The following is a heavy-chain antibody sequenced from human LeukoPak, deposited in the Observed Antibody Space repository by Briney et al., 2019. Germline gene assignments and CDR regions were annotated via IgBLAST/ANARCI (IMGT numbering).Heavy chain of an antibody. CDR2: IFIDGSST. CDR1: GFTFSSHW. J-gene: IGHJ4*02. CDR3: ARDGRGDYPKFDY. D-gene: IGHD4-17*01. Sequence: GGSLRLSSAAPGFTFSSHWMHCVRHAPPQGLVSASRIFIDGSSTNYADSVKGRFTISRDNAKNTLYLQMNSLRAEDTAVYYCARDGRGDYPKFDYWGQGTLVTV. V-gene: IGHV3-74*01.